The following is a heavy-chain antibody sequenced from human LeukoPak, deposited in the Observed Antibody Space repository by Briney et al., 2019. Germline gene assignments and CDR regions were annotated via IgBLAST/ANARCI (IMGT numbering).Heavy chain of an antibody. V-gene: IGHV3-48*03. J-gene: IGHJ5*02. Sequence: GGSLRLSCAASRFTLSSYEMNWVRQAPGKGLEWVSYISSSGSTIYYADSVKGRFTISRDNAKNSLYLQMNSLRAEDTALYYCAKDKGPLWFGRQPYNWFDPWGQGTLVTVSS. D-gene: IGHD3-10*01. CDR3: AKDKGPLWFGRQPYNWFDP. CDR2: ISSSGSTI. CDR1: RFTLSSYE.